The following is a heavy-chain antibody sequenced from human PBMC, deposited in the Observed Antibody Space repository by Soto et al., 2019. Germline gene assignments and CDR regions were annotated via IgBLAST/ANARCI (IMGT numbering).Heavy chain of an antibody. V-gene: IGHV1-69*02. J-gene: IGHJ4*02. CDR2: IIPILGIA. D-gene: IGHD6-19*01. CDR3: ARGRAGISYY. CDR1: GGTFSSYT. Sequence: QVQLVQPGAEVKKPGSSVKVSCKASGGTFSSYTISWVRQAPGQGLEWMGRIIPILGIANYAQKFQGRVTITADKSTSTFYMELRSLRSEDTAVYYCARGRAGISYYWGQGTLVTVSS.